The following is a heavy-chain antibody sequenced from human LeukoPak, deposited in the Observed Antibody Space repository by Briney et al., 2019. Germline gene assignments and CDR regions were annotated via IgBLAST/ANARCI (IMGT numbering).Heavy chain of an antibody. Sequence: PGGSLRLSCAASGFTFSDRHMDWVRQAPGKGLEWVGRSRNKANSYTTDYAASVRDRFTISRDESKNSLYLEMNSLKTEDTAVYYCTRAQLGIRYWGQGTLVTVSS. V-gene: IGHV3-72*01. CDR3: TRAQLGIRY. CDR2: SRNKANSYTT. J-gene: IGHJ4*02. D-gene: IGHD7-27*01. CDR1: GFTFSDRH.